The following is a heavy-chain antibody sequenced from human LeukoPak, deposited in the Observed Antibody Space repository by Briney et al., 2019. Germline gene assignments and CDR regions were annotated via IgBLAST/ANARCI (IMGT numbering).Heavy chain of an antibody. D-gene: IGHD3-3*01. V-gene: IGHV3-7*01. J-gene: IGHJ5*02. CDR3: ARDELRITIFGVVICHAYNWFDP. CDR2: IKEDGSEK. Sequence: PGGSLSLSCAASGFTFSSYWMSWVRQAPGKGLEWVANIKEDGSEKYYVDSVKGRFTISRDNAKNSLYLQMNSLRAEDTAVYYCARDELRITIFGVVICHAYNWFDPWGQGTLVPVSS. CDR1: GFTFSSYW.